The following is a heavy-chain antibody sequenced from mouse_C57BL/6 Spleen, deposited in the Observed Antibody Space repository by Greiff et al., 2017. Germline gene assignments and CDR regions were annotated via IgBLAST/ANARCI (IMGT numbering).Heavy chain of an antibody. CDR1: GYTFTSYW. V-gene: IGHV1-50*01. D-gene: IGHD1-1*01. CDR2: IDPTDSYT. CDR3: ARKILRYPDY. J-gene: IGHJ2*01. Sequence: VQLQQPGAELVKPGASVKLSCKASGYTFTSYWMQWVQQRPGQGLEWIGLIDPTDSYTNYNQKFKGKATLTVDTSSSTAYMQLSSLPSENSAVYYWARKILRYPDYWGQGTTLTVSS.